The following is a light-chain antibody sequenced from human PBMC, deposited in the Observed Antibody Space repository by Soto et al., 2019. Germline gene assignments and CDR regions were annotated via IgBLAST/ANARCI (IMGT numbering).Light chain of an antibody. Sequence: DIQMTQSPSTLSASVGDRVTITCRASQSISSWFAWYQQKPGKAPKLLIYDASSLASGVPSRISGSGSGTEFTLTISSLQPDDFATYYCQQYNSYSSYTFGQGTKLEIK. CDR2: DAS. J-gene: IGKJ2*01. CDR1: QSISSW. CDR3: QQYNSYSSYT. V-gene: IGKV1-5*01.